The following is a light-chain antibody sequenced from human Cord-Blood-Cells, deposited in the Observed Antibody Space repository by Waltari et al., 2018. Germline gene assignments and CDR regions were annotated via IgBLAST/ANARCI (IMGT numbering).Light chain of an antibody. CDR2: AAS. CDR3: QQSYSTPLYT. Sequence: DLQMTQSPSSLSASVGDRVTITCRASQSSSSYLNWYQQKPGKAPKLLIYAASSLQSGVPSRFSGSGSGTDFTLTISSLQPEDFATYYCQQSYSTPLYTFGQGTKLEIK. J-gene: IGKJ2*01. V-gene: IGKV1-39*01. CDR1: QSSSSY.